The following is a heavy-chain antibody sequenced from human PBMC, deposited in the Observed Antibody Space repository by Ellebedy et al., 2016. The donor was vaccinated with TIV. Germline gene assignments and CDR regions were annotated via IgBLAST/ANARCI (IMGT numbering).Heavy chain of an antibody. CDR3: ARTDCSGRSCYSFFNH. Sequence: GGSLRLSCVASGFTVSSNYMFRVRQAPGKGLEWVALQHSTDIPYYADSVRGRFTVSRDDSQNKLFLQMNNLRGDDTAVYYCARTDCSGRSCYSFFNHWGQGTLVTVSS. D-gene: IGHD2-8*02. CDR2: QHSTDIP. J-gene: IGHJ1*01. V-gene: IGHV3-53*01. CDR1: GFTVSSNY.